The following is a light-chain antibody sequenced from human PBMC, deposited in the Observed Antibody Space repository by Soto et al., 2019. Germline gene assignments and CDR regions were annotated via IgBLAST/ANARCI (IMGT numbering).Light chain of an antibody. Sequence: QSVLTQPPSASGTPGQRVTISCSGSSSNIGSNYVYWYQQPPGTAPKLLIYRNNQRPSGVPDRFSGSKSGTSASLAISGLRSEDEADYYCAAWDDSLSGRYVFGTGTKVTVL. CDR1: SSNIGSNY. J-gene: IGLJ1*01. CDR3: AAWDDSLSGRYV. V-gene: IGLV1-47*01. CDR2: RNN.